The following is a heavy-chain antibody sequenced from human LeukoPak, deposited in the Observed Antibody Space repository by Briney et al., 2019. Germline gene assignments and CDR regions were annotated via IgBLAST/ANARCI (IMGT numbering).Heavy chain of an antibody. CDR2: ISESGDST. CDR1: GFTFSSYG. V-gene: IGHV3-23*01. Sequence: PGGSLRLSCAASGFTFSSYGMHWVRQAPGKGLEWVSIISESGDSTYYPDSVKGRFTISRDNSKNTLYLQMNSLRAEDTAVYYCAKFVNYGNYYYYYYMDVWGKGTTVTVSS. J-gene: IGHJ6*03. CDR3: AKFVNYGNYYYYYYMDV. D-gene: IGHD3-10*01.